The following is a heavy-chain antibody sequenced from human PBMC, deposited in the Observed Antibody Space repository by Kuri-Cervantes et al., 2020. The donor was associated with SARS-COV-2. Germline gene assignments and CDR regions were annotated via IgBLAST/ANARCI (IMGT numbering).Heavy chain of an antibody. CDR1: GGSISSGDYY. J-gene: IGHJ6*02. CDR3: ARDRNGFYYDSSGYQEYYYYGMDV. Sequence: SETLSLTCTVSGGSISSGDYYWSWIRQPPGKGLEWIGRIYYSGSTHYNPSLKSRVTISVDTSKNQFSLKLSSVTAADTAVYYCARDRNGFYYDSSGYQEYYYYGMDVWGQGTTVTVSS. D-gene: IGHD3-22*01. V-gene: IGHV4-39*02. CDR2: IYYSGST.